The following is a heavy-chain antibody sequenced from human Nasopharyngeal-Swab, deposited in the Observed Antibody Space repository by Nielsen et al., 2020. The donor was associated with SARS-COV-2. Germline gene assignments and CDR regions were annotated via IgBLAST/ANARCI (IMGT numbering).Heavy chain of an antibody. CDR1: GFTFSSYG. Sequence: GESLKISCAASGFTFSSYGMHWVRQAPGKGLEWVAVIWYDGSNKYYADSVKGRFTISRDNSKNTPYLQMNSLRAEDTAVYYCARDLAVGATMGEDYDYWGQGTLVTVSS. D-gene: IGHD1-26*01. V-gene: IGHV3-33*01. CDR2: IWYDGSNK. J-gene: IGHJ4*02. CDR3: ARDLAVGATMGEDYDY.